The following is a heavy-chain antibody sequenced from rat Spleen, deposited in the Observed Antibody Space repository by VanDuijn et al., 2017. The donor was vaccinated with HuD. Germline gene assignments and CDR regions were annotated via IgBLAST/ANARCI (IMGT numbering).Heavy chain of an antibody. D-gene: IGHD1-9*01. V-gene: IGHV5-29*01. CDR3: VRHGYTRXYFDY. Sequence: EVQLVEXXXGLXXPGRSLXXSCXXXGFXXXNXXXAWGRXAPRXGLDXVATFSYYDFSXYYPDXVKGRFTXSRDNAKSTLYLQMDSLRSEDTASYYCVRHGYTRXYFDYWGQGVMXTVSS. J-gene: IGHJ2*01. CDR1: GFXXXNXX. CDR2: FSYYDFSX.